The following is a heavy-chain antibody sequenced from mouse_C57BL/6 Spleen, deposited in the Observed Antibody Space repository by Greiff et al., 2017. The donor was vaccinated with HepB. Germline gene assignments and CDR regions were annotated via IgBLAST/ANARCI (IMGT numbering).Heavy chain of an antibody. CDR3: ARYDCFPMDY. J-gene: IGHJ4*01. CDR1: GYAFSSSW. Sequence: VQLQQSGPELVKPGASVKISCKASGYAFSSSWMNWVKQRPGKGLEWIGRIYPGDGDTNYNGKFKGKATLTADKSSSPAYMQLSSLTSEDSAVYFGARYDCFPMDYWGQGTSVTVSA. D-gene: IGHD2-3*01. V-gene: IGHV1-82*01. CDR2: IYPGDGDT.